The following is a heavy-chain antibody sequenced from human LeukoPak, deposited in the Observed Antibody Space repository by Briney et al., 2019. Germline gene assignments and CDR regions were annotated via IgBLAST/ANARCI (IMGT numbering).Heavy chain of an antibody. CDR1: GFTFSSYW. V-gene: IGHV3-7*01. J-gene: IGHJ6*03. CDR2: IKQDGSEK. CDR3: ARVYDKYYYYMDV. D-gene: IGHD2/OR15-2a*01. Sequence: PGGSLRLSCAASGFTFSSYWMSWVRQAPGKGLEWMANIKQDGSEKYYVDSVKGRFTISRDNAKNSLYLQMNSLRAEDTAVYYCARVYDKYYYYMDVWGKGTTVTVSS.